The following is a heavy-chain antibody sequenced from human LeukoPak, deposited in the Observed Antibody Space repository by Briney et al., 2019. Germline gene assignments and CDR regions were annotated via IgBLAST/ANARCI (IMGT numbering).Heavy chain of an antibody. Sequence: GGSLRLSCAASGFSFSDYDMRWVRQGKGKGLDWVAYISGSSGTIHYADSVRGRFSISRDNVQQSLYLQMNSLRAEDTAVYYCVGFGVYGGLWGQGTVVTVSP. CDR2: ISGSSGTI. CDR1: GFSFSDYD. J-gene: IGHJ4*02. V-gene: IGHV3-11*04. D-gene: IGHD4-23*01. CDR3: VGFGVYGGL.